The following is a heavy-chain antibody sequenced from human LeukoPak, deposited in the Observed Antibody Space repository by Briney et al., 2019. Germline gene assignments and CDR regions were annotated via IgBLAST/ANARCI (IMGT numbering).Heavy chain of an antibody. CDR3: ARELAMIVVVGTFDY. V-gene: IGHV3-11*01. CDR2: ISSSDSTI. CDR1: GFTSSDYY. Sequence: GGSLRLSCAASGFTSSDYYMSWIRQAPGTGLEWVASISSSDSTIYYADSVKGRFTISRDNAKRSLYLQMNSLRVEDTAVYYCARELAMIVVVGTFDYWGQGTRVTVSS. J-gene: IGHJ4*02. D-gene: IGHD3-22*01.